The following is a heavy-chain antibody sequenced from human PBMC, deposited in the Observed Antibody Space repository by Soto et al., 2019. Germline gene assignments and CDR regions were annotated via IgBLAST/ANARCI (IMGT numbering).Heavy chain of an antibody. V-gene: IGHV1-69*13. D-gene: IGHD2-15*01. Sequence: ASVKVSCKASGGTFSSYAISWVRQAPGQGLEWMGGIIPIVGTANYAQKFQGRVTITADESTSTAYMELSSLRSEDTAVYYCARGRVDERGIYYYSHCGTHVWGQGTTRTLS. CDR2: IIPIVGTA. CDR1: GGTFSSYA. J-gene: IGHJ6*02. CDR3: ARGRVDERGIYYYSHCGTHV.